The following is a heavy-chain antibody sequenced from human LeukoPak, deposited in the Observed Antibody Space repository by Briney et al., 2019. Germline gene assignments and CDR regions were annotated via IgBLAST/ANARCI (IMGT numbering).Heavy chain of an antibody. CDR3: ARHRYSSGWYLDY. J-gene: IGHJ4*02. V-gene: IGHV5-51*01. D-gene: IGHD6-19*01. Sequence: GEALEISCKGSGYSFTSYWIGWVRQMPGKGLEWMGIIYPGDSDTRYSPSFQGQVTISADKSISTAYLQWSSLKASDTAMYYCARHRYSSGWYLDYWGQGALVTVSS. CDR1: GYSFTSYW. CDR2: IYPGDSDT.